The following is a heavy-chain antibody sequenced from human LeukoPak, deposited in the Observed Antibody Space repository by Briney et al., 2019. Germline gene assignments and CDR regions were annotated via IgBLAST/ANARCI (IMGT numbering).Heavy chain of an antibody. CDR3: ARLVRWLRLGPHYYMDV. CDR2: ISAYNGNT. J-gene: IGHJ6*03. V-gene: IGHV1-18*01. CDR1: GYTFTSYG. Sequence: ASVKVSCKASGYTFTSYGISWVRQAPGQGLEWMGWISAYNGNTNYAQKLQGRVTMTTDTSTSTAYMELRSLRSDDTAVYYCARLVRWLRLGPHYYMDVWGKGTTVTVSS. D-gene: IGHD5-12*01.